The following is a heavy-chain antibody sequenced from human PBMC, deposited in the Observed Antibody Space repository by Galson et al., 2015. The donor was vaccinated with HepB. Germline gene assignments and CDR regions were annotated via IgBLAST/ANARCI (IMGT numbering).Heavy chain of an antibody. Sequence: SVKVSCKASGYTFSTYSITWVRQAPGQGLEWMGWINTYNRYTNYARHLQGRVTMTTDTSTSTAYMELRSLRSDDTAVYYCARGALVVVIDGTLDNWFDPWGQGTLVTVSS. CDR2: INTYNRYT. CDR3: ARGALVVVIDGTLDNWFDP. V-gene: IGHV1-18*01. CDR1: GYTFSTYS. D-gene: IGHD2-15*01. J-gene: IGHJ5*02.